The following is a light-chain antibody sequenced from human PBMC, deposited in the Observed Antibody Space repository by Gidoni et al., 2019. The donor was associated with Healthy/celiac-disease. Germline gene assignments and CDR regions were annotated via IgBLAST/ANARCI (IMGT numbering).Light chain of an antibody. V-gene: IGKV4-1*01. CDR2: WAS. CDR3: QQYYSTPLT. J-gene: IGKJ4*01. Sequence: DIVMTQSPDSLAVSLGERATINCNSSQSVLYSSNNKNYLAWYQQKPGQPPKLLIYWASTRESGVPDRFSGSGSGTEFTLTISSLQAEDVAVYYCQQYYSTPLTFXGXTKVEIK. CDR1: QSVLYSSNNKNY.